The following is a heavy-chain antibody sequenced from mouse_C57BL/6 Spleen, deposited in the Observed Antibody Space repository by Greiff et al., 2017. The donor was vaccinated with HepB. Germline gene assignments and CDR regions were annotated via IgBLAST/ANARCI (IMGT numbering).Heavy chain of an antibody. D-gene: IGHD1-1*01. J-gene: IGHJ4*01. CDR3: ARYSYYGSRPYYAMDY. CDR1: GYTFTGYW. V-gene: IGHV1-9*01. Sequence: QVQLKQSGAELMKPGASVKLSCKATGYTFTGYWIEWVKQRPGHGLEWIGEILPGSGSTNYNEKFKGKATFTADTSSNTAYMQLSSLTTENSAIYYCARYSYYGSRPYYAMDYWGQGTSVTVSS. CDR2: ILPGSGST.